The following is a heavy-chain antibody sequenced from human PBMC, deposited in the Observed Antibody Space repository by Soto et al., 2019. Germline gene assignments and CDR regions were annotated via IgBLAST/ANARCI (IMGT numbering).Heavy chain of an antibody. CDR3: AKDNFVSPICYSLNNWSDP. CDR1: GFTFSSYG. J-gene: IGHJ5*02. D-gene: IGHD2-2*02. V-gene: IGHV3-30*18. CDR2: IAYDGSNK. Sequence: QVQLVESGGGVVQPGRSLRLSCVASGFTFSSYGMHWVRQAPGNGLEWVAVIAYDGSNKYYADSVKGRFTISRDNSKNTLFLQIISLRAEDTAVYYCAKDNFVSPICYSLNNWSDPWGQGALVTVSS.